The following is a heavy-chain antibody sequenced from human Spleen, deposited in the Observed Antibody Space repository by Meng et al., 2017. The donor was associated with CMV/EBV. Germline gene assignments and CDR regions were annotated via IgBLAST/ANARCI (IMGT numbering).Heavy chain of an antibody. CDR3: ARGTSIAAQIPRKTRRGNWFDP. Sequence: ESLKISCAASGFTFSNYWMSWIRQPPGKGLEWIGYIYYSGSTNYNPSLKSRVTISVDTSKNQFSLKLSSVTAADTAVYYCARGTSIAAQIPRKTRRGNWFDPWGQGTLVTVSS. J-gene: IGHJ5*02. CDR2: IYYSGST. D-gene: IGHD6-6*01. V-gene: IGHV4-59*01. CDR1: GFTFSNYW.